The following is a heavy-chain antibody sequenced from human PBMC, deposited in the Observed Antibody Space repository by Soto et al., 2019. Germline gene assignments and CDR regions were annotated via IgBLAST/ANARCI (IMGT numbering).Heavy chain of an antibody. Sequence: SLRLSCTASGFTFGDYAMRWFRQAPGKGLEWVGFIRSKAYGRTTEYAASVKGRFTISRDDSKSIAYLKMNSLKTEDTAVYYCTSSRWFDPWGQGTLVTVSS. CDR2: IRSKAYGRTT. CDR3: TSSRWFDP. V-gene: IGHV3-49*03. J-gene: IGHJ5*02. CDR1: GFTFGDYA.